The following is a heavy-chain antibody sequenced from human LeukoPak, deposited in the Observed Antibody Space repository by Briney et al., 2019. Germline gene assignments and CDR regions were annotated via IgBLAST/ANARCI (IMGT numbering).Heavy chain of an antibody. Sequence: GGSLRLSCAASGFTASSNYMSWVRQAPGKGLEWVSVIYSGGSTYYADSVKGRFTISRDNSKNTLYLQMNSLRAEDTAVYYCARAGAVEVFDYWGQGTLVTVSS. V-gene: IGHV3-53*01. CDR1: GFTASSNY. CDR3: ARAGAVEVFDY. CDR2: IYSGGST. J-gene: IGHJ4*02. D-gene: IGHD6-19*01.